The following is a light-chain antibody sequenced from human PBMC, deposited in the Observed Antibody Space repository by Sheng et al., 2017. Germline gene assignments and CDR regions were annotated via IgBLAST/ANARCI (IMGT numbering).Light chain of an antibody. V-gene: IGKV3-11*01. CDR3: QHRSNWPLS. CDR2: GAS. Sequence: EIVLTQSPDTLSLSPGEGATLSCRASQSVSRYLAWYQQKPGQAPRLLIYGASNRATGIPARFSGSGSGTDFTLTISSLEPEDFAVYYCQHRSNWPLSFGGGTKVEIK. J-gene: IGKJ4*01. CDR1: QSVSRY.